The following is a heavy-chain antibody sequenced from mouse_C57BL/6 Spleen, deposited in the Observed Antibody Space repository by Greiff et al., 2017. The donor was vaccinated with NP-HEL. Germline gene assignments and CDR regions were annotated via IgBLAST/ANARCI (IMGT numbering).Heavy chain of an antibody. CDR1: GYSITSGYY. V-gene: IGHV3-6*01. D-gene: IGHD2-1*01. Sequence: EESGPGLVKPSQSLSLTCSVTGYSITSGYYWNWIRQFPGNKLEWMGYISYDGSNNYNPSLKNRISITRDTSKNQFFLKLNSVTTEDTATYYCAYGNYGYFDVWGTGTTVTVSS. CDR3: AYGNYGYFDV. J-gene: IGHJ1*03. CDR2: ISYDGSN.